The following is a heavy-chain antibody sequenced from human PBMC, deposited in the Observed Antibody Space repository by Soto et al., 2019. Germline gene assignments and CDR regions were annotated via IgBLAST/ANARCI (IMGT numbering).Heavy chain of an antibody. D-gene: IGHD5-12*01. J-gene: IGHJ6*02. CDR3: ARDLGGYDLKKWLAGYYLYGMDV. V-gene: IGHV3-30-3*01. CDR2: ISYDGSNK. Sequence: PGGSLRLSCAASGFTFSSYAMHWVRQAPGKGLEWVAVISYDGSNKYYADSVKGRFTISRDNSKNTLYLQMNSLRAEDTAVYYCARDLGGYDLKKWLAGYYLYGMDVWGQGTTVTVSS. CDR1: GFTFSSYA.